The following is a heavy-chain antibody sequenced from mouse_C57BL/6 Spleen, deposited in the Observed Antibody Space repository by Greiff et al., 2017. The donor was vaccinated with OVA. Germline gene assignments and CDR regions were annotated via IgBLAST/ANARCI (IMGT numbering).Heavy chain of an antibody. CDR2: IYPGSGST. J-gene: IGHJ3*01. CDR1: GYTFTSYW. CDR3: ARDTYYGNYDWFAY. D-gene: IGHD2-10*01. Sequence: QVQLQQPGAELVKPGASVKMSCKASGYTFTSYWITWVKQRPGQGLEWIGDIYPGSGSTNYNEKFKSKATLTVDTSSSTAYMQLSSLTSEDSAVYYCARDTYYGNYDWFAYWGQGTLVTVSA. V-gene: IGHV1-55*01.